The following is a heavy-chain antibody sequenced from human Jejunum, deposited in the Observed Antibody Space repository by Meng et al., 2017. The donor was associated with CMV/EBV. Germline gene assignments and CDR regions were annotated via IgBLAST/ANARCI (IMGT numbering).Heavy chain of an antibody. J-gene: IGHJ3*02. CDR1: GSFSGGHYY. CDR3: ARNVYTYGFDAFDI. Sequence: GSFSGGHYYWNCIRQPPGKGLEWIGFIYNSGSTDYNPSLKSRVTISLDTSKNQFSLKLSSLTAADTAVYYCARNVYTYGFDAFDIWGQGTKVTVSS. V-gene: IGHV4-61*01. CDR2: IYNSGST. D-gene: IGHD5-18*01.